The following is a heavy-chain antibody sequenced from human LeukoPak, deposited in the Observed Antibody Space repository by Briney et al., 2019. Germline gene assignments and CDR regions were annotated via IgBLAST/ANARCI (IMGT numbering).Heavy chain of an antibody. CDR2: IYSGGST. V-gene: IGHV3-53*01. J-gene: IGHJ4*02. Sequence: GGSLRLSCAASGFTVSSNYMSWVRQAPGKGLKWVSVIYSGGSTYYADSVKGRFTISRDNSKNTLYLQMNSLRAEDTAVYYCAKGRFHFRVTIFGVVPPHLFDYWGQGTLVTVSS. CDR1: GFTVSSNY. D-gene: IGHD3-3*01. CDR3: AKGRFHFRVTIFGVVPPHLFDY.